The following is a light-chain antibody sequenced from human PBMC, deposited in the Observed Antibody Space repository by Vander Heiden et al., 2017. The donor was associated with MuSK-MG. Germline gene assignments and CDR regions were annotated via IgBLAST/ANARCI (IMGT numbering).Light chain of an antibody. CDR1: QSVLYSSNNKNY. CDR3: QQYDSTPALT. Sequence: DIVMTQSPDSLAVSLGERATINCKSSQSVLYSSNNKNYLAWYQQKPGQPPKLLIYWASTRESGVPDRFSGSGYGTDFTLTISSRQAEDVAVYYCQQYDSTPALTFGGGTKVEIK. V-gene: IGKV4-1*01. J-gene: IGKJ4*01. CDR2: WAS.